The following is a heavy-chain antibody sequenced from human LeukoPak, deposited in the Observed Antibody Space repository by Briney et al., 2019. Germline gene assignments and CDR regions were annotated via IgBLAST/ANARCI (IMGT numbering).Heavy chain of an antibody. CDR3: ARGGSGSYFDY. V-gene: IGHV3-30*04. J-gene: IGHJ4*02. CDR2: ISYDGSNK. D-gene: IGHD1-26*01. CDR1: GFTFSSYA. Sequence: GGSLRLSCAASGFTFSSYAMHWVRQAPGKGLEWVAVISYDGSNKHYADSVKGQFTISRDNSKNTLYLQMNSLRAEDTAVYYCARGGSGSYFDYWGQGTLVTVSS.